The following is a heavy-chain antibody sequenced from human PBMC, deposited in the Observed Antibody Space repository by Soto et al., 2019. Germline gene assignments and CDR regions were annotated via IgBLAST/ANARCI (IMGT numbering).Heavy chain of an antibody. CDR2: ISPYNGNT. CDR1: GYTFTSYG. D-gene: IGHD6-13*01. J-gene: IGHJ4*02. Sequence: QVQLVQSGAEVKKPGASVKVSCKTSGYTFTSYGISWVRQAPGLGLEWMGWISPYNGNTSYAQKLQGRVTMTTDTSTNTAYMELRSLRSDDTAVYYCAMYSRSILDYWGQGTRVTVSS. V-gene: IGHV1-18*04. CDR3: AMYSRSILDY.